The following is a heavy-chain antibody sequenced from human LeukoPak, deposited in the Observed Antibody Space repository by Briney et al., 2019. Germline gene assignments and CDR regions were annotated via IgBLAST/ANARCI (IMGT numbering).Heavy chain of an antibody. V-gene: IGHV1-69*13. CDR2: IIPIFGTA. D-gene: IGHD6-13*01. CDR1: GGTFSSYA. CDR3: ARDVRAAGLGYYYGMDV. Sequence: SVKVSCKASGGTFSSYAISWVRQAPGQGLEWMGGIIPIFGTANYAQKFQGRVTITADESTSTAYMELSSLRSEDTAVYYCARDVRAAGLGYYYGMDVWGQGTTVTVSS. J-gene: IGHJ6*02.